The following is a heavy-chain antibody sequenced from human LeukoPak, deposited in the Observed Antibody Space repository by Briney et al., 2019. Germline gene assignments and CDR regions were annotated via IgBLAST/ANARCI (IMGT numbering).Heavy chain of an antibody. D-gene: IGHD3-10*01. CDR2: FNSDGSST. CDR3: ARGPGPSG. Sequence: GGSLRLSCAASGFTFSSYWMHWVRQAPGEGLVWVSRFNSDGSSTSHADSVKGRFSISRDNATNTLYLQMNSLGAEDTAVYYCARGPGPSGWGQGTLVTVSS. CDR1: GFTFSSYW. J-gene: IGHJ4*02. V-gene: IGHV3-74*01.